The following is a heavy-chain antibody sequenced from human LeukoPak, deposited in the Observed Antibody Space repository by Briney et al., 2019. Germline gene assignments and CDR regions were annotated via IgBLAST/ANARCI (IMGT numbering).Heavy chain of an antibody. D-gene: IGHD1-26*01. CDR1: GYTFTGYY. Sequence: ASVKVSCKASGYTFTGYYMHWVRQAPGQGLEWMGWINPNSGGTNYAQKFQGRVTMTRDTSISTAYMELSRLRSDDTAVYYCARDPLGVDGVDYWGQGTLVTVSS. CDR2: INPNSGGT. J-gene: IGHJ4*02. CDR3: ARDPLGVDGVDY. V-gene: IGHV1-2*02.